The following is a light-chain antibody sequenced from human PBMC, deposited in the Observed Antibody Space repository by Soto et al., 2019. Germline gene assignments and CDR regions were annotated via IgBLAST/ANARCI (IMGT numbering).Light chain of an antibody. Sequence: EIVLTQSPGTLSLSSGERATLSCRASQSVRSNYLAWYQQKPGQAPRLLLYGASSRATGITDRFGGSGSGTDFNLTITRLEPEDFAVYYCQQYARSPLTFGGGTKVESK. CDR2: GAS. CDR1: QSVRSNY. V-gene: IGKV3-20*01. J-gene: IGKJ4*01. CDR3: QQYARSPLT.